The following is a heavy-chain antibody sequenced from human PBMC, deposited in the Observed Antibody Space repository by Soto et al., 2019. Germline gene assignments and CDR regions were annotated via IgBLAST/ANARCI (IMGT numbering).Heavy chain of an antibody. J-gene: IGHJ1*01. CDR1: GFAFNNYA. Sequence: DVKLLESGGGVVQPGGSLRLSCAASGFAFNNYAMNWVRQAPGKGLEWVSHISGSGGSTEYADSVKGRFSISKDSSKNTLYLHMNSLRAEDTALYFCAKEVPYINSWSSAGYLQHWGLGTQVTVSS. D-gene: IGHD3-16*01. V-gene: IGHV3-23*01. CDR2: ISGSGGST. CDR3: AKEVPYINSWSSAGYLQH.